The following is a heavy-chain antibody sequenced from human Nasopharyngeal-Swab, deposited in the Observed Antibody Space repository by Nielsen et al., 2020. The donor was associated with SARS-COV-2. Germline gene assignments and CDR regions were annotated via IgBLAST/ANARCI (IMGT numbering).Heavy chain of an antibody. CDR3: ASVGSSSWYQLWFDP. Sequence: WSGRCPGKGLEWIGEINHSGSTNYNPSLKSRVTISVDTSKNQFSLKLSSVTAADTAVYYCASVGSSSWYQLWFDPWGQGTLVTVSS. CDR2: INHSGST. D-gene: IGHD6-13*01. V-gene: IGHV4-34*01. J-gene: IGHJ5*02.